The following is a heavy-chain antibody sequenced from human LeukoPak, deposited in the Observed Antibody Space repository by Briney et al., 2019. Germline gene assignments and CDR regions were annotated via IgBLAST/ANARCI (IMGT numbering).Heavy chain of an antibody. Sequence: GRSLRLSCAASGFTFSSYGMHWVRQAPGKGLEWVAVIWYDGTNKYYADSVKGRFTISRDNSENTLYLQMNSLRAEDTAVYYCARIGGDRDPFDYWGQGTLVTVSS. J-gene: IGHJ4*02. V-gene: IGHV3-33*01. CDR3: ARIGGDRDPFDY. CDR2: IWYDGTNK. D-gene: IGHD2-21*02. CDR1: GFTFSSYG.